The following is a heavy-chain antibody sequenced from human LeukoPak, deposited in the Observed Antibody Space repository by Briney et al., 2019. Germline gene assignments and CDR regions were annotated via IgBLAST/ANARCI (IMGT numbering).Heavy chain of an antibody. J-gene: IGHJ3*02. CDR3: ARGNRPYGEHEAFDI. V-gene: IGHV4-34*01. CDR1: GGSFSGYY. D-gene: IGHD3-10*01. Sequence: SETLSLTCAVYGGSFSGYYWSWIRQPPGKGLEWIGEINHSGSTNYNPSLKSRVTISVDTSKNQFSLKVSSVSAADTAVYYCARGNRPYGEHEAFDIWGHGTTVTVSP. CDR2: INHSGST.